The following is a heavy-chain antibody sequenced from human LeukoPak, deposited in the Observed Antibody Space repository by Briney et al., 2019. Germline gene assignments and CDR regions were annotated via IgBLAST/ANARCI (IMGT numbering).Heavy chain of an antibody. CDR1: GFTFSSYW. CDR3: ARDIPPTFYDSSGYYSRGFDY. V-gene: IGHV3-7*01. Sequence: GGTLRLSCAASGFTFSSYWMSWVRQAPGKGLEWVANIKQDGSGKYYVDSVKGRFTISRDNAKNSLYLQMNSLRAEDTAVYYCARDIPPTFYDSSGYYSRGFDYWGQGTLVTVSS. CDR2: IKQDGSGK. J-gene: IGHJ4*02. D-gene: IGHD3-22*01.